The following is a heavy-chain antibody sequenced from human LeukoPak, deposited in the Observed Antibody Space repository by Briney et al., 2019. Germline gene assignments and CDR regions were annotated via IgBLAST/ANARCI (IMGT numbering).Heavy chain of an antibody. Sequence: PGGSLRPSCAASGFTFSSYAMSWVRQAPGKGLEWVSAISGSGGSTYYADSVKGRFTISRDNSKNTLYLQMNSLRAEDTAVYYCAKDGNYGDLYFDYWGQGTLVTVSS. D-gene: IGHD4-17*01. V-gene: IGHV3-23*01. CDR1: GFTFSSYA. CDR2: ISGSGGST. J-gene: IGHJ4*02. CDR3: AKDGNYGDLYFDY.